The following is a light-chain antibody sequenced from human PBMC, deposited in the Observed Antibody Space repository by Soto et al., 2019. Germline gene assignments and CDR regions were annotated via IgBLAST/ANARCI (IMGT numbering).Light chain of an antibody. CDR1: TSDVGDYNY. Sequence: QSALTQPASVSGSPGQSIAISCTGTTSDVGDYNYVSWYQQHPGKAPKLMIFDVSRRPSGVSDRFSGSKSGNTASLTISGLQAEDEADYYCSSYTTGSTPYVFGTGTKVTVL. J-gene: IGLJ1*01. CDR2: DVS. V-gene: IGLV2-14*01. CDR3: SSYTTGSTPYV.